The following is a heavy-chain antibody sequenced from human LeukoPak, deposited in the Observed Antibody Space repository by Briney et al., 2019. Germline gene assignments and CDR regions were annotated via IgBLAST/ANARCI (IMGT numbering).Heavy chain of an antibody. CDR3: ARDGYQPLDVTYFQH. V-gene: IGHV1-18*01. D-gene: IGHD2-2*01. J-gene: IGHJ1*01. Sequence: ASVKVSCKASGYTFTSYGISWVRQAPGQGLEGMGWISAYNGNKKNAQKLQDRVTMTTNTSTSTAYMELRSLRSDDTAVYYCARDGYQPLDVTYFQHWGQGTLLTVSS. CDR2: ISAYNGNK. CDR1: GYTFTSYG.